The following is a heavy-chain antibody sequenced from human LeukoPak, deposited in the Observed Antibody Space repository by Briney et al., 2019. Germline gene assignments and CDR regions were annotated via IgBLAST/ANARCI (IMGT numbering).Heavy chain of an antibody. CDR1: GFTFSRYS. V-gene: IGHV3-21*01. CDR2: ISSSSSYI. D-gene: IGHD2-15*01. Sequence: GGSLRLSCAASGFTFSRYSMNWVRQAPGKGLEWVSSISSSSSYIYYADSVKGRFTISRDNAKNSLYLQMNSLRAEDTAVYYCAREAVEDSRSHAFDIWGQGTMVTVSS. CDR3: AREAVEDSRSHAFDI. J-gene: IGHJ3*02.